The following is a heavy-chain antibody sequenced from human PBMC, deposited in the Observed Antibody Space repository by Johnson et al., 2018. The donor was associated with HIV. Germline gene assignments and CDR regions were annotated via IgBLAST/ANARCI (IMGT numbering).Heavy chain of an antibody. V-gene: IGHV3-11*04. CDR1: GFIFSDYY. CDR3: ARENDAFDI. CDR2: ISSSGSTI. Sequence: QVQLVESGRALVNPGGSLRLSCGASGFIFSDYYMSWIRQAPGKGLEWVSHISSSGSTIYYADSVKGRFTISRDNSKNTLYLQMNSLRAEDTAVYYCARENDAFDIWGQGTMVTVSS. J-gene: IGHJ3*02.